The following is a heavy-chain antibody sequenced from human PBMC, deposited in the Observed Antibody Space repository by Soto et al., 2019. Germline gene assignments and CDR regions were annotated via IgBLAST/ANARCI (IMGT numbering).Heavy chain of an antibody. CDR1: GYTFTSYY. D-gene: IGHD3-22*01. V-gene: IGHV1-46*01. CDR3: ARERSNRITMIVVARDYYYYGMDV. Sequence: SVKVSCKASGYTFTSYYMHWVRQAPGQGLEWMGIINPSGGSTSHAQKFQGRVTMTRDTSTSTVYMELSSLRSEDTAVYYCARERSNRITMIVVARDYYYYGMDVWGQGTTVTVSS. CDR2: INPSGGST. J-gene: IGHJ6*02.